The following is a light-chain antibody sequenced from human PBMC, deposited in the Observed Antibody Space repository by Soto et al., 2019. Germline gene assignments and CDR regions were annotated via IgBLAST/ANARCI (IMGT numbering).Light chain of an antibody. CDR3: QQYGSSPWT. V-gene: IGKV3-20*01. CDR2: GAS. CDR1: QTIRSNY. J-gene: IGKJ1*01. Sequence: ETVLTQSPGTLSLSPGERATLSCMASQTIRSNYLAWYRQTPGQAPRLLIYGASNRATGIADRFSGSGSGTDVTLIISRLEPEDFALYYCQQYGSSPWTFGQGTKVEIK.